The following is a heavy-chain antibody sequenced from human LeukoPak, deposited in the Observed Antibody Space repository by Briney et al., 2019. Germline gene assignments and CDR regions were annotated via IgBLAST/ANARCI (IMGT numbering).Heavy chain of an antibody. CDR3: ARDGLGDFDY. Sequence: GGSLRLSCAASGFTFSSYSMNWVRQAPGKGLEWVSSISSSSSYIYYADSVKGRFTISRDNAKNSLYLQMNSLRAEDTAVYCCARDGLGDFDYWGQGTLVTVSS. CDR2: ISSSSSYI. D-gene: IGHD3-16*01. V-gene: IGHV3-21*01. CDR1: GFTFSSYS. J-gene: IGHJ4*02.